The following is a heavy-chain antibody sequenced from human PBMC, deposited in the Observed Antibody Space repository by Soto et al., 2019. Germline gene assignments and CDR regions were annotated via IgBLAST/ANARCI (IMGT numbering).Heavy chain of an antibody. V-gene: IGHV3-21*02. J-gene: IGHJ4*02. CDR1: GFTFNTYS. D-gene: IGHD4-4*01. CDR3: ARGGGSTVTTYFDY. Sequence: EVQLVESGGGLVKPGGSLRLSCAASGFTFNTYSMKWVRQAPGKGLQWVSSISSSSSYIYYADSVKGRFTISRDNAKSSLYLQMNSLGAGDTAVYYCARGGGSTVTTYFDYWAREPWSPSPQ. CDR2: ISSSSSYI.